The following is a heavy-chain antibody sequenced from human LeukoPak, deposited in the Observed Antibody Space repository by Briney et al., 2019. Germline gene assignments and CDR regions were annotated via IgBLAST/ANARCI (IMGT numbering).Heavy chain of an antibody. D-gene: IGHD5-12*01. V-gene: IGHV3-23*01. CDR3: AKDSGYDPNSYYYYGMDV. Sequence: GGSLRLSCAASGFTFSSYAMSWVGQAPGKGLEWVSAISGSGGSTYYADSVKGRFTISRDNSKNTLYLQMNSLRAEDTAVYYCAKDSGYDPNSYYYYGMDVWGQGTTVTVSS. J-gene: IGHJ6*02. CDR1: GFTFSSYA. CDR2: ISGSGGST.